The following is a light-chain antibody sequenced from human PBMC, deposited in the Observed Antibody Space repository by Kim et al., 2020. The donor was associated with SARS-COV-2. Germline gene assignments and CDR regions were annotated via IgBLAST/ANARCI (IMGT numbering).Light chain of an antibody. J-gene: IGLJ1*01. V-gene: IGLV1-40*01. CDR2: GNI. CDR3: QSYDSSLIAYV. CDR1: SSSIGGGYD. Sequence: QGVTISCTGTSSSIGGGYDVHWYQQLPGTAPKLLIYGNINRPSGVPDRFSGSKSGTSASLAITGLQAEDEADYYCQSYDSSLIAYVFGTGTKVTVL.